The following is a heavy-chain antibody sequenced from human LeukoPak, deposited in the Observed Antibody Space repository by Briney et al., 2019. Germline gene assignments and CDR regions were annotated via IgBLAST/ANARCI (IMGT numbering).Heavy chain of an antibody. V-gene: IGHV3-15*01. J-gene: IGHJ4*02. CDR1: GFTFSNAW. D-gene: IGHD2-2*01. CDR2: IKSKGDSGTT. Sequence: GGSLRLSCAASGFTFSNAWMTWVRQVPGKGLEWVGRIKSKGDSGTTDYAAPVKGRFTISRDDSKNTVYLQMNSLKTEDTAVYYCATDLYCSRGNCYWIQAIDYWGQGTLVTVSS. CDR3: ATDLYCSRGNCYWIQAIDY.